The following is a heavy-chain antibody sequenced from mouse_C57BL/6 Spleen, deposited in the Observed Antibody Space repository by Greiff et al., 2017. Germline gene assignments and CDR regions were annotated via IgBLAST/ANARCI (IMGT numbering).Heavy chain of an antibody. CDR3: ARDQVTGTRLDD. D-gene: IGHD4-1*01. J-gene: IGHJ2*01. Sequence: EVKLMESEGGLVQPGSSMKLSCTASGFTFSDYYMAWVRQVPEKGLEWVANINYDGSSTYYLDSLKSRFIISRDNTKNILYLQLSSLKSEDTATYYCARDQVTGTRLDDWGKGTTLTVSS. CDR1: GFTFSDYY. CDR2: INYDGSST. V-gene: IGHV5-16*01.